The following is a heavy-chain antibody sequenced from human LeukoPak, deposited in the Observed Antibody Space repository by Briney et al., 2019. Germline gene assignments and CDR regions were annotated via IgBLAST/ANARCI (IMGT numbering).Heavy chain of an antibody. V-gene: IGHV1-18*01. CDR1: GYTFTTYG. CDR2: ISAYNGNT. D-gene: IGHD6-6*01. Sequence: ASVKVSCKASGYTFTTYGISWVRQAPGQGLEWMGWISAYNGNTNYAQKLQGRVTMTTETSTSTAYMELSRLISDDTAVYYCARVRGARPFWGQGTLVTVSS. J-gene: IGHJ4*02. CDR3: ARVRGARPF.